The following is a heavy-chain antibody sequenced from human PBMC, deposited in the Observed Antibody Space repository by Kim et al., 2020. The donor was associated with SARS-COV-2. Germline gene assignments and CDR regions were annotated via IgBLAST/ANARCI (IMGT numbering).Heavy chain of an antibody. V-gene: IGHV4-34*01. D-gene: IGHD2-15*01. Sequence: SETLSLTCAVYGGSLSGFYWSGIRQPPGKGLEWIGEVNHSGSSNYNPSLKSRVTISVDTSKNQFSLKLSSVTAADTAVYYCANGGNYCSGGSCFDYWGQGTLVTVSS. J-gene: IGHJ4*02. CDR2: VNHSGSS. CDR1: GGSLSGFY. CDR3: ANGGNYCSGGSCFDY.